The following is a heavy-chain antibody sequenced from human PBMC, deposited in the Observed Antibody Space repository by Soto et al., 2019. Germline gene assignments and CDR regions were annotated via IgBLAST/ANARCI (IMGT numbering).Heavy chain of an antibody. V-gene: IGHV1-69*13. Sequence: SVKVSCKASGGTFSSYAISWVRQAPGQGLEWMGGIIPIFGTANYAQKFQGRVTITADESTSTAYMELSSLRSEDTAVYHCAREKRDSSGLAYYYGMDVWGQGTTVTVSS. CDR1: GGTFSSYA. CDR3: AREKRDSSGLAYYYGMDV. D-gene: IGHD6-19*01. J-gene: IGHJ6*02. CDR2: IIPIFGTA.